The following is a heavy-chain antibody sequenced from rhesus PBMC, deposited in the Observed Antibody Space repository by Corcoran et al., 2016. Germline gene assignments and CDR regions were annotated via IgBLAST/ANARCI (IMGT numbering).Heavy chain of an antibody. CDR3: ARDPPRGYSGYGVDS. CDR2: ITYSGST. J-gene: IGHJ6*01. Sequence: QVQLQESGPGLVKPSETLSLTCAVSGGSISITYWSWIRQPPGKGLEWIGYITYSGSTSYNPSLKSRVTISRDTAKNQVSLKLISLPAADTAVYYCARDPPRGYSGYGVDSWGQGVVVTVSS. CDR1: GGSISITY. D-gene: IGHD5-42*01. V-gene: IGHV4-122*02.